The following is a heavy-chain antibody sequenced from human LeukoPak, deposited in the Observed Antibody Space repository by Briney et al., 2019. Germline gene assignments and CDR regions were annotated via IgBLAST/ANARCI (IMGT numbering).Heavy chain of an antibody. CDR2: INPNSGGT. Sequence: ASVKVSCKASGYTFTGYYMHWVRQAPGQGLEWMGWINPNSGGTNYAQKFQGRVTMTRDTSISTAYMELSRLRSDDTAVYYCARDLAAAAGTAYWGQGTLVTVSS. J-gene: IGHJ4*02. CDR3: ARDLAAAAGTAY. CDR1: GYTFTGYY. D-gene: IGHD6-13*01. V-gene: IGHV1-2*02.